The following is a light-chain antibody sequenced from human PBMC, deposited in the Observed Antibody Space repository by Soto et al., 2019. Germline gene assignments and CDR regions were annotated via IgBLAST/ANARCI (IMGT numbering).Light chain of an antibody. CDR3: QQYNGYPLT. CDR1: QSLSTW. Sequence: DIQMTQSPSTLSASVGDRVTITCRASQSLSTWLAWYQQKPGKAPKLLIYDASSLESGVPSRFSGSGSGTEFALAISSLQPDDFATYYCQQYNGYPLTFGGGTKVEIK. J-gene: IGKJ4*01. V-gene: IGKV1-5*01. CDR2: DAS.